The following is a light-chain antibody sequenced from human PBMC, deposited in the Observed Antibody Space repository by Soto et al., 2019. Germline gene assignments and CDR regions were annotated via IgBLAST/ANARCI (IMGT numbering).Light chain of an antibody. Sequence: IMFTQYPAKLSLPLRSLGTLSCSASQSVSSYLAWYQQKPGQAPRLLIYDASNRATGIPDRFSGSGSGTDVIPTICRLEPEYFAVYFCQQDGSSPQTVGQGTKVDIK. V-gene: IGKV3-11*01. CDR2: DAS. CDR3: QQDGSSPQT. CDR1: QSVSSY. J-gene: IGKJ1*01.